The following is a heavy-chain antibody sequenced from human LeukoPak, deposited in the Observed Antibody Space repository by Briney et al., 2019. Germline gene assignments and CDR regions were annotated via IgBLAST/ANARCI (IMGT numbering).Heavy chain of an antibody. V-gene: IGHV3-43*02. J-gene: IGHJ4*02. CDR1: GFTFDDYA. D-gene: IGHD5-18*01. CDR3: AKDWGLGCSYGYVGY. Sequence: PGGSLRLSCAASGFTFDDYAMHWVRQAPGKGLEWVSLISGDGGSTYYADSVKGRFTISRDNSKNSLYLQMNSLRTEDTALYYCAKDWGLGCSYGYVGYWGQGTLVTVSS. CDR2: ISGDGGST.